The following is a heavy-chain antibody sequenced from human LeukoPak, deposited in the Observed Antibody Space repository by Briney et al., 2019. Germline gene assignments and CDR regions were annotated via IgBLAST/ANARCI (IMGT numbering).Heavy chain of an antibody. CDR1: GGSISSYY. CDR2: IYTSGST. D-gene: IGHD3-3*01. V-gene: IGHV4-4*07. CDR3: ARSGYDFWSGYYIGDFDY. J-gene: IGHJ4*02. Sequence: NPSETLSLTCTVSGGSISSYYWSWIRQPAGKGLEWIGRIYTSGSTNYNPSLKSRVTISVDTSKDQFSLKLSSVTAADTAVYYCARSGYDFWSGYYIGDFDYWGQGTLVTVSS.